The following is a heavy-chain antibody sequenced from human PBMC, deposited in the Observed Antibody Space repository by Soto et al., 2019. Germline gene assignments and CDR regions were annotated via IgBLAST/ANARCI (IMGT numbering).Heavy chain of an antibody. CDR3: ARDNSGLELGYYYYGMDV. J-gene: IGHJ6*02. CDR2: IYYSGST. Sequence: PSATLSLTCTVSGGSISSGGYYWSWIRQHPGKGLEWIGYIYYSGSTYYNPSLKSRVTISVDTSKNQFSLKLSSVTAADTAVYYCARDNSGLELGYYYYGMDVWGQGTTVTVSS. D-gene: IGHD1-7*01. CDR1: GGSISSGGYY. V-gene: IGHV4-31*03.